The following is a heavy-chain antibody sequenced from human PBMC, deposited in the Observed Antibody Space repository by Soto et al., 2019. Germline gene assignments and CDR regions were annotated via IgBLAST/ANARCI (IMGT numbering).Heavy chain of an antibody. CDR1: GFTFSSYA. CDR3: ARGTMIVVDLPGY. D-gene: IGHD3-22*01. J-gene: IGHJ4*02. V-gene: IGHV3-30-3*01. Sequence: QVQLVESGGGVVQPGRSLRLSCAASGFTFSSYAMHWVRQAPGKGLEWVAVISYDGSNKYYADSVKGRFTISRDNSKNTLYLQMNSLRDEDTAVYYCARGTMIVVDLPGYWGQGTLVTVSS. CDR2: ISYDGSNK.